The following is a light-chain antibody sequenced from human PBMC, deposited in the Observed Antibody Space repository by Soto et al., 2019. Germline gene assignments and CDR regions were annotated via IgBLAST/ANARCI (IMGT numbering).Light chain of an antibody. Sequence: DIQMTQSPSSVSSSVGDRVTITCRATQGLSGSLAWYQQKPGQAPKLLISVTSRLQSGVQESDSGSASGTDFPLTINSVPPEDNANYYCRQGHHWPITFGQVTRLEIK. CDR1: QGLSGS. J-gene: IGKJ5*01. V-gene: IGKV1-12*01. CDR3: RQGHHWPIT. CDR2: VTS.